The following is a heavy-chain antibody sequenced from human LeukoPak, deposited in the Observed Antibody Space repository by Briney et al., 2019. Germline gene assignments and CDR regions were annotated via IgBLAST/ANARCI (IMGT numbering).Heavy chain of an antibody. CDR1: GVTFRYYG. V-gene: IGHV3-23*01. CDR2: ISGSGGTT. J-gene: IGHJ4*02. Sequence: GGSLILSCAASGVTFRYYGRSWGRQAPGKGLGWVSGISGSGGTTNYAESVKDRFTISSDNSKNPLYQQISSLRAEDTAVYYCARAFCVGDCFVLHIYFDSWGLGTLVTVSS. CDR3: ARAFCVGDCFVLHIYFDS. D-gene: IGHD2-21*02.